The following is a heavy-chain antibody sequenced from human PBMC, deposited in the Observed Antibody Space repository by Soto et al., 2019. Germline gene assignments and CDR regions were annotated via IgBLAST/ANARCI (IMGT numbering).Heavy chain of an antibody. CDR1: GFRISDYW. V-gene: IGHV3-7*05. CDR3: ARSLSAIPGES. CDR2: IKQDASEK. J-gene: IGHJ5*02. Sequence: GGSMILSCAATGFRISDYWMSWVRQGPGKGPEWVANIKQDASEKYYVDSVKGRFTISRDNAENSLYLQMTSLRAEDTAVYHCARSLSAIPGESWGQGTLVTVSS. D-gene: IGHD2-21*01.